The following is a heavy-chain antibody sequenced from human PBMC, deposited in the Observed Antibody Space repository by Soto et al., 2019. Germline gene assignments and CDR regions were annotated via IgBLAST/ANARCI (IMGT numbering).Heavy chain of an antibody. Sequence: QVQLVQSGAEVKKPGASVKVSCKASGYTFTSYGISWVRQAPGQGLEWMGWISAYNGNTNYAQKLQGRVTMTTDTSTRTAYMELRSLRSDDTAVYYCARVNPPYCSGGSCYGGAWFDPWGQGTLVTVSS. CDR2: ISAYNGNT. J-gene: IGHJ5*02. D-gene: IGHD2-15*01. CDR3: ARVNPPYCSGGSCYGGAWFDP. CDR1: GYTFTSYG. V-gene: IGHV1-18*01.